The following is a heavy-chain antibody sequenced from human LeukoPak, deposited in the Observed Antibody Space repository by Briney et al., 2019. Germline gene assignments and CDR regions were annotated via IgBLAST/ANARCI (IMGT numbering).Heavy chain of an antibody. V-gene: IGHV3-23*01. CDR1: GFTFSSYA. CDR2: ISGSGGST. Sequence: GGSLRLPCAASGFTFSSYAMSWVRQAPGKGLEWVSAISGSGGSTYYADSVKGRFTISRGNSKNTLYLQMNSLRAEDTAVYYCAKDQDDYGDYGVAFDIWGQGTMVTVSS. D-gene: IGHD4-17*01. CDR3: AKDQDDYGDYGVAFDI. J-gene: IGHJ3*02.